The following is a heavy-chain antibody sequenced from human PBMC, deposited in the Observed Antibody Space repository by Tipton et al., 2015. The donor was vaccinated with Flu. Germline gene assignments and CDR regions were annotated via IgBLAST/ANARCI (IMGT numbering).Heavy chain of an antibody. CDR3: ARTLATGYYYYGMDV. J-gene: IGHJ6*02. Sequence: QLVQSGAEVKKPGASVKVSCKASGYTFTGYYMHWVRQAPGQGLEWMGRINPNSGGTNYAQKFQGRVTMTRDTSISTAYMELSRLSSDDTAVYYCARTLATGYYYYGMDVWGQGTTVTVSS. CDR2: INPNSGGT. D-gene: IGHD1-26*01. CDR1: GYTFTGYY. V-gene: IGHV1-2*06.